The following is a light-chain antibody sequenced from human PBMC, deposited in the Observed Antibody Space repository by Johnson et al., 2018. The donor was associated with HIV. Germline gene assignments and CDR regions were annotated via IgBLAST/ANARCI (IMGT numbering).Light chain of an antibody. CDR1: NSNIGNNY. Sequence: QSVLTQPPSVSAAPGQKVTISCSGSNSNIGNNYVSWYQQLPGTAPKLLIYESTNRPSGIPDRFSGSKSGTSATLGISGLQTGDEADYYCGTWASILRGGFFGTGTKVTVL. V-gene: IGLV1-51*02. CDR2: EST. J-gene: IGLJ1*01. CDR3: GTWASILRGGF.